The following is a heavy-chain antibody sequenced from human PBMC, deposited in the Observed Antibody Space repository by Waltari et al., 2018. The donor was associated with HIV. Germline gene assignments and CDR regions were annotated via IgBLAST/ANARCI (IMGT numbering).Heavy chain of an antibody. J-gene: IGHJ4*02. Sequence: QVQLQESGPGLVKPSQTLSLTCTVSGGSISSGSYYWSWIRQPAGKGLEWIGRIYTSGSTNYNPSLKSRVTISVDTSKNQFSLKLSSVTAADTAVYYCAREEAHRQVSYWGQGTLVTVSS. V-gene: IGHV4-61*02. CDR2: IYTSGST. CDR1: GGSISSGSYY. CDR3: AREEAHRQVSY.